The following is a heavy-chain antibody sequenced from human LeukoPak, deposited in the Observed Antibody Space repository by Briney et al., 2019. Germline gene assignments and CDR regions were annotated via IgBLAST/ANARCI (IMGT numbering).Heavy chain of an antibody. D-gene: IGHD4-17*01. Sequence: GGSLRLSCAASGFTFTSYAMSWVRQAPGKGLEWVSVISGSGGSTYYADSVKGRFTISRDNSKNTLYLQMNSLRAEDTAVYYCAKEIYGDSTGGRFQHWGQGTLVTVSS. CDR1: GFTFTSYA. V-gene: IGHV3-23*01. CDR2: ISGSGGST. J-gene: IGHJ1*01. CDR3: AKEIYGDSTGGRFQH.